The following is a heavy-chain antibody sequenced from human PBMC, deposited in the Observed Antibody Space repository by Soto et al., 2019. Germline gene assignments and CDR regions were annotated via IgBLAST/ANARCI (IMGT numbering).Heavy chain of an antibody. Sequence: TGGSLRLSCAASGFTFSTYEMNWVRQAPGKGLEWVSYISSSGSTIYYADSVKGRFTISRDNAKNSLYLQMNSLRAEDTAVYYCVPMTTVTYYFDYWGQGTLVTVSS. D-gene: IGHD4-17*01. CDR3: VPMTTVTYYFDY. J-gene: IGHJ4*02. CDR1: GFTFSTYE. V-gene: IGHV3-48*03. CDR2: ISSSGSTI.